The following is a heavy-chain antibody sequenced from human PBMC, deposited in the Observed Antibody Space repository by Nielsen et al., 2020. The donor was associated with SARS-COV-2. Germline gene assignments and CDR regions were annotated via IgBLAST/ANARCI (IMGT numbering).Heavy chain of an antibody. J-gene: IGHJ4*02. D-gene: IGHD3-22*01. CDR1: GFTFSSYE. CDR3: ARVNGYDSSGYYHYGFDY. CDR2: ISSSGSTI. Sequence: GGSLRLSCAASGFTFSSYEMNWVRQAPGKGLEWVSYISSSGSTIYYADSVKGRFTISRDNAKNSLYLQMNSLRAEDTAVYYCARVNGYDSSGYYHYGFDYWGQGTLVTVSS. V-gene: IGHV3-48*03.